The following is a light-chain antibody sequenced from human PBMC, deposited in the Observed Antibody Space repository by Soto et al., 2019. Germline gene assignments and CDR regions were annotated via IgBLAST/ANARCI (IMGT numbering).Light chain of an antibody. CDR2: KAS. J-gene: IGKJ1*01. CDR3: QQYSTYPWT. V-gene: IGKV1-5*03. CDR1: QTISTL. Sequence: DIQMTQSPSTLSASVGDRVTITCRASQTISTLLAWYQQRPGKAPNLLIYKASSLESGVPSRFSGSGSGTEFTLTISSLQPDDFATYVYQQYSTYPWTFGQGTKVEVK.